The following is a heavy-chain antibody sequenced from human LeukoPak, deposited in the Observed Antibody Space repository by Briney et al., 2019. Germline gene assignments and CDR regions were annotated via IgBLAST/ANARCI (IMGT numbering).Heavy chain of an antibody. J-gene: IGHJ4*02. CDR3: ARHSSWYQYYFDY. Sequence: SETLSLTCAVYGGSFSGYYWRWIRQPPGKGLEWIGEINHSGSTNYNPSLKSRVTISVDTSKNQFSLKLSSVTAADTAVYYCARHSSWYQYYFDYWGQGTLVTVSS. V-gene: IGHV4-34*01. CDR2: INHSGST. CDR1: GGSFSGYY. D-gene: IGHD6-13*01.